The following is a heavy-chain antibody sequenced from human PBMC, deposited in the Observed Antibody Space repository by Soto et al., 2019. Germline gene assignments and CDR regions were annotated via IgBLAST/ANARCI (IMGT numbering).Heavy chain of an antibody. CDR2: ISPFNGNT. J-gene: IGHJ6*02. Sequence: ASVKVSCKSSGYPFTHYGITWIRQARGQGLEWMGWISPFNGNTNYGQTLQGRVTLTTETSTSTVYMELRILRSDDTAVYYCARDQSFDRTYYYGIDVWGQGTTVTVSS. D-gene: IGHD3-16*01. CDR1: GYPFTHYG. V-gene: IGHV1-18*01. CDR3: ARDQSFDRTYYYGIDV.